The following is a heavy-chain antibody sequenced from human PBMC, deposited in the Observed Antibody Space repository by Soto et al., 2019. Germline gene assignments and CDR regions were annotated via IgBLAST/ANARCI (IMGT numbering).Heavy chain of an antibody. CDR2: INRDGTDT. V-gene: IGHV3-74*01. Sequence: GGSLRLSCAASGFTFSSYAMSWVRQAPGKGLVWVSHINRDGTDTSYADSVKGRFTISRDNAENTLYLQMSGLRAEDTAMYYCVRDPPGASFDLWGQGTKVTVSS. J-gene: IGHJ3*01. D-gene: IGHD3-10*01. CDR3: VRDPPGASFDL. CDR1: GFTFSSYA.